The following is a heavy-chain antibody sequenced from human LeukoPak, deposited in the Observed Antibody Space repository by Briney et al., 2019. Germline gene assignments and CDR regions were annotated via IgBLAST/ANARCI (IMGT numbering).Heavy chain of an antibody. V-gene: IGHV3-53*01. J-gene: IGHJ4*02. CDR3: VRGSYSYGYYSFDC. Sequence: PGWSLRLSCAASGFTVSSNSMSWVRQAPGKGLEWVSIIYGGSSTYSAASVKGRFTISRDNSTNTLYLQMNSLRAEDTAVYYCVRGSYSYGYYSFDCWGQGTLVTVSS. CDR2: IYGGSST. CDR1: GFTVSSNS. D-gene: IGHD5-18*01.